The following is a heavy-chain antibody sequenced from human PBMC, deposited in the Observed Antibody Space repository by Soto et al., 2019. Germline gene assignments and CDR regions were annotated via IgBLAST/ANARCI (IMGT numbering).Heavy chain of an antibody. V-gene: IGHV3-30*18. D-gene: IGHD3-3*01. J-gene: IGHJ6*02. CDR3: AKAVWSGPMDV. CDR2: ISYDGSNK. Sequence: QVQLVESGGGVVQPGRSLRLSCAASGFTFSSYGMHWVRQAPGKGLEWVAVISYDGSNKYYADSVKGRFTISRDNSKNTLYLQMNSLRAEDTAVYSCAKAVWSGPMDVWGQGTTVTVSS. CDR1: GFTFSSYG.